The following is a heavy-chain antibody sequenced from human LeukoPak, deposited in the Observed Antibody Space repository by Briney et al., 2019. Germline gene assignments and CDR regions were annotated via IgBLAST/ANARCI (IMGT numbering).Heavy chain of an antibody. Sequence: SETLSLTCAVYGGSFGGYYWSWIRQPPGKGLEWIGEINHSGSTNYNPSLKSRVTISVDTSKNQFSLKLSSVTAADTAVYYCARGIMVRGGPVGYWGQGTLVTVSS. CDR3: ARGIMVRGGPVGY. J-gene: IGHJ4*02. CDR1: GGSFGGYY. D-gene: IGHD3-10*01. CDR2: INHSGST. V-gene: IGHV4-34*01.